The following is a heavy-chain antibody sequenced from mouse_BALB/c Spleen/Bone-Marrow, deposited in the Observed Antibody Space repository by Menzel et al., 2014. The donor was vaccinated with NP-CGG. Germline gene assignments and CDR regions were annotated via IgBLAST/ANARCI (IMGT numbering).Heavy chain of an antibody. Sequence: VMLVESGPGLVQPSQSLSITCTVSGFSLTGYGVHWVRQSPGKGLDWLGVIWSGGSTDYNAAFISRLSISKDNSKSQVFFKMNSLQVNDTAIYYCARNYYGSSYAMDYWGQGTSVTVSS. D-gene: IGHD1-1*01. CDR2: IWSGGST. J-gene: IGHJ4*01. V-gene: IGHV2-2*02. CDR1: GFSLTGYG. CDR3: ARNYYGSSYAMDY.